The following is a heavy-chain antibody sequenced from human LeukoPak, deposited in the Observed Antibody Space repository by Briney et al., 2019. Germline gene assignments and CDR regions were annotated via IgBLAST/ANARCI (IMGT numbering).Heavy chain of an antibody. Sequence: AAALQSSSQGAGYGFISDCVGCGRRLPRKGREWRGRIYPGDSYTRYSPSFHASLTISADKSITTVYQQWSSLQASETAMYYCARSAVAGSSRQFDSWGQGTLVTVSS. CDR2: IYPGDSYT. J-gene: IGHJ4*02. D-gene: IGHD6-19*01. CDR3: ARSAVAGSSRQFDS. CDR1: GYGFISDC. V-gene: IGHV5-51*01.